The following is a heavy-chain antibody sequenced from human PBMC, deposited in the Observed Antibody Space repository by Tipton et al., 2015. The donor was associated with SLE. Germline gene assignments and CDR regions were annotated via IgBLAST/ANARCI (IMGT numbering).Heavy chain of an antibody. D-gene: IGHD3-3*01. CDR3: ARGDFEFWSGPPPYYHYYHMDV. Sequence: QLVQSGAEVKKPGASVKVSCKASGYTFTSYGISWVRQAPGQGLEWMGLIIPIFGTTKYAQKFQGRVTITADRSSRTAYMELSSLRSGDTAVYYCARGDFEFWSGPPPYYHYYHMDVWGKGTSVTVSS. J-gene: IGHJ6*03. CDR2: IIPIFGTT. V-gene: IGHV1-69*06. CDR1: GYTFTSYG.